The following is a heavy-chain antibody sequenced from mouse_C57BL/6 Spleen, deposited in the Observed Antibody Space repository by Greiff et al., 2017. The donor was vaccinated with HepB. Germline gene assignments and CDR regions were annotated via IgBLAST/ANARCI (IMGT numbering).Heavy chain of an antibody. CDR2: ISYDGSN. CDR1: GYSNTSGYY. CDR3: ARESNGAMDY. V-gene: IGHV3-6*01. J-gene: IGHJ4*01. Sequence: EVQRVESGPGLVKPSQSLSLTCSVTGYSNTSGYYWNWIRQFPGNKLEWMGYISYDGSNNYNPSLKNRISITRDTSKNQFFLKLNSVTTEDTATYYCARESNGAMDYWGQGTSVTVSS. D-gene: IGHD2-5*01.